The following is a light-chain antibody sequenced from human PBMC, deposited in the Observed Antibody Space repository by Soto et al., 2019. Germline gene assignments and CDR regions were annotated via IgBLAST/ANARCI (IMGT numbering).Light chain of an antibody. V-gene: IGKV3-20*01. Sequence: EIVLTQSPGTLSLSPGERATLSCRASQSIISTYLAWYQQKPGQAPRLLIYGASSRATGIPDRFSGSGSGTDFTLTITRLEPEDFAVYYCQHHGTSILTFGPGTKVEI. CDR2: GAS. CDR1: QSIISTY. J-gene: IGKJ3*01. CDR3: QHHGTSILT.